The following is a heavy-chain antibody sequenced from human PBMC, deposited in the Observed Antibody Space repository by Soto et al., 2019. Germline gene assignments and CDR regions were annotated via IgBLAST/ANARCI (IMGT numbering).Heavy chain of an antibody. Sequence: GGSLRLSCAASGFTFSNAWMSWVRQAPGKGLEWVGRIKSKTDGGTTDYAAPVKGRFTISRDDSKNTLYLQMNSLKTEDTAVYYCTTDSYCSSTSCYRGMDVWGKGTTGTGSS. CDR3: TTDSYCSSTSCYRGMDV. CDR1: GFTFSNAW. CDR2: IKSKTDGGTT. J-gene: IGHJ6*04. V-gene: IGHV3-15*01. D-gene: IGHD2-2*01.